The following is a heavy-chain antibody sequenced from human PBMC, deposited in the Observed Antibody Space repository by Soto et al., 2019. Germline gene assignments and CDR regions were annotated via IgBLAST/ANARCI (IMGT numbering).Heavy chain of an antibody. Sequence: GASVKVSCKASGGTFSSYAISWVRQAPGQGLEWMGGIIPIFGTANYAQKFQGRVTITADESTSTAYMELSSLRSEDTAVYYCARGGYYYDSSGYPMGAPNVWGQGTTVTVSS. CDR2: IIPIFGTA. D-gene: IGHD3-22*01. CDR1: GGTFSSYA. CDR3: ARGGYYYDSSGYPMGAPNV. V-gene: IGHV1-69*13. J-gene: IGHJ6*02.